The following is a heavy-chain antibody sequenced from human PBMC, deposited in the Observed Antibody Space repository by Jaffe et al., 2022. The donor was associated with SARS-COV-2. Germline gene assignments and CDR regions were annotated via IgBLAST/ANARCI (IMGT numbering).Heavy chain of an antibody. Sequence: QVHLQESGPGLVKPSQTLSLTCTVSSGSIDNSNYYWNWIRQHPGKGLEWIGFSDYSGNTNYNPSLKSRITISIDTSKNQFSLKVSSVTAADTAVYYCARDSLSSGTGSFDYWGQGTLVTVSS. CDR2: SDYSGNT. V-gene: IGHV4-31*03. D-gene: IGHD3-10*01. CDR1: SGSIDNSNYY. J-gene: IGHJ4*02. CDR3: ARDSLSSGTGSFDY.